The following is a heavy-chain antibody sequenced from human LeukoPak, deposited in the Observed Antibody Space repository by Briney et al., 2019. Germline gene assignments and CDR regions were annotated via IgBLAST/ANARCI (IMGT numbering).Heavy chain of an antibody. J-gene: IGHJ3*02. CDR3: AKEGQLWLRAFDI. V-gene: IGHV3-53*01. D-gene: IGHD5-18*01. CDR2: ISGGGIT. CDR1: GFTVSSNY. Sequence: GGSLRLSCAASGFTVSSNYMSWVRQAPGKGLEWVSVISGGGITYYTDSVKGRFTISRDNSKSTLYLQMNSLRAEDTAVYYCAKEGQLWLRAFDIWGQGTMVTVSS.